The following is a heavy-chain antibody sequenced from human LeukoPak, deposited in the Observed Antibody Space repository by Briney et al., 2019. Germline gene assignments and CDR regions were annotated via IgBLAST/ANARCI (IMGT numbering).Heavy chain of an antibody. V-gene: IGHV3-30-3*01. CDR2: ISYDGSNK. CDR1: GFTFSSYA. D-gene: IGHD6-19*01. Sequence: GGSLRLSCAASGFTFSSYAMHWVRQAPGKGLEWVAVISYDGSNKYYADSVKGRFTISRDNSKNTLYLQMNSLRAEDTAVYYCAKDPGGSSGWDYFDYWGQGTLVTVSS. J-gene: IGHJ4*02. CDR3: AKDPGGSSGWDYFDY.